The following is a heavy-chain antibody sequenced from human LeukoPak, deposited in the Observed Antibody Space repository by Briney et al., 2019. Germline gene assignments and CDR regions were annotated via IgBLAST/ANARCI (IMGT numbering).Heavy chain of an antibody. CDR3: VRDYYTFDY. V-gene: IGHV3-30*04. J-gene: IGHJ4*02. D-gene: IGHD3-22*01. Sequence: GRSLRLSCAASGFTFSSYAMHWVRQAPGKGLEWVAVISYDGSNKYYADSVKGRFTISRDNSKNTVYLQMNSLRGEDSALYYCVRDYYTFDYWGQGALVTVSS. CDR2: ISYDGSNK. CDR1: GFTFSSYA.